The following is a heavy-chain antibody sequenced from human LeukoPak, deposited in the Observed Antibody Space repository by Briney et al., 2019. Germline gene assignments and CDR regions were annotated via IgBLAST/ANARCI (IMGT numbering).Heavy chain of an antibody. V-gene: IGHV4-30-2*01. Sequence: SQTLSLTCTVPGGPISSGGFSWTWIRQPPGKGLEWIGYIFQSGSPSYNPSLRSRVTISVDTSTNQFSLRLNSVTAADTAMYYCARDRAGLGLLDFWGQGTMVTVFS. J-gene: IGHJ3*01. CDR2: IFQSGSP. D-gene: IGHD1-26*01. CDR3: ARDRAGLGLLDF. CDR1: GGPISSGGFS.